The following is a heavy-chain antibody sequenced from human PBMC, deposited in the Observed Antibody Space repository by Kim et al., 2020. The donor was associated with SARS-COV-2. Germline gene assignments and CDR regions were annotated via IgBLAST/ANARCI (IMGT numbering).Heavy chain of an antibody. D-gene: IGHD3-22*01. V-gene: IGHV1-69*04. CDR1: GGTFSTNG. J-gene: IGHJ5*02. CDR3: AGDPNFRSLTMINWFDP. Sequence: SVKVSCKPSGGTFSTNGVNWVRHAPGQGLEWMGRIVPIIGMTNFAQKFQGRLTFTVDRSATTVYMELSSLTSEDTAIYFCAGDPNFRSLTMINWFDPWG. CDR2: IVPIIGMT.